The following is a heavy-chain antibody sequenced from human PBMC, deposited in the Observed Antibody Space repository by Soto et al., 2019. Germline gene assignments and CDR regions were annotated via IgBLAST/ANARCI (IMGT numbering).Heavy chain of an antibody. V-gene: IGHV1-69*02. J-gene: IGHJ5*02. CDR3: ARGPEHIVVVTASNWFDP. CDR1: GGTFSSYT. Sequence: SVKVSCKASGGTFSSYTISWVRQAPGQGLEWMGRIIPILGIANYAQKFQGRVTITADKSTSTAYMELSSLRSEDTAVYYCARGPEHIVVVTASNWFDPWGQGTLVTVSS. D-gene: IGHD2-21*02. CDR2: IIPILGIA.